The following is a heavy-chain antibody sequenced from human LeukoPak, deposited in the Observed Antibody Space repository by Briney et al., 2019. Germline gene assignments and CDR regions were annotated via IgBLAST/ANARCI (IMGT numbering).Heavy chain of an antibody. V-gene: IGHV1-46*01. CDR1: GYTFTSYY. CDR2: INPSGGST. CDR3: ARGAPIVVAVPAAIGY. D-gene: IGHD2-2*02. J-gene: IGHJ4*02. Sequence: ASVKVSCKASGYTFTSYYMHWVRQAPGQGLEWMGIINPSGGSTSYAQKFQGRVTMTRDTSTSTVYMELSSLRSEDTAVYYCARGAPIVVAVPAAIGYWGQGTLVTVSS.